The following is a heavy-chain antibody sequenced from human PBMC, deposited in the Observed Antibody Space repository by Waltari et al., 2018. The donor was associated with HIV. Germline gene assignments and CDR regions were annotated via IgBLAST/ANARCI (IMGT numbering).Heavy chain of an antibody. Sequence: QVQLQQWGAGLLKPSETLSLTCAVYGGSFSGYYWSWIRQPPGKGLEWIGEINHSGRTNSNPALKSRVTIEADTSKNQFSLKVNSVTAADTAVYYCARGEEGYSGYDLSWFDTWGQGTLVTVSS. D-gene: IGHD5-12*01. CDR3: ARGEEGYSGYDLSWFDT. CDR2: INHSGRT. CDR1: GGSFSGYY. J-gene: IGHJ5*02. V-gene: IGHV4-34*01.